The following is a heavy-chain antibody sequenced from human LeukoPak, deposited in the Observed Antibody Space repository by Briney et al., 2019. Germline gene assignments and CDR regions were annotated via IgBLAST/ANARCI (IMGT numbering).Heavy chain of an antibody. V-gene: IGHV1-69*05. CDR3: ARETISSSYSYMDV. CDR2: IIPIFGTA. J-gene: IGHJ6*03. D-gene: IGHD6-6*01. CDR1: GGTFSSYA. Sequence: SVKVSCKASGGTFSSYAISWVRQAPGQGLEWMRRIIPIFGTANYAQKFQGRVTITTGESTSTAYMELSSLRSEDTAVYYCARETISSSYSYMDVWGKGTTVTVSS.